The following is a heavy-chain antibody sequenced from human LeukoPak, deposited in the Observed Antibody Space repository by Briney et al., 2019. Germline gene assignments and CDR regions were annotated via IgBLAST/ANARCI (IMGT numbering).Heavy chain of an antibody. D-gene: IGHD6-19*01. V-gene: IGHV4-59*08. J-gene: IGHJ3*02. CDR1: GGSISTYY. CDR2: IYRSGII. CDR3: ARRQTFADSTAWYDTFDI. Sequence: SETLSLTCTVSGGSISTYYWSWLPQPPGKGLEFIAYIYRSGIINYNPSLQSRVTMSVDTSENRFSLNLSSMTAADTAVYYCARRQTFADSTAWYDTFDIWGHGTMVTVSS.